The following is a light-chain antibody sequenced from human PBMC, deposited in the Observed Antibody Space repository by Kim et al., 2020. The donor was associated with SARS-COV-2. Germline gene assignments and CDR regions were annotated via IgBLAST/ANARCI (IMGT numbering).Light chain of an antibody. Sequence: QSITISCTGTSSDIGGYNYVSWYQQHPGKAPKLMIYDVSNRPSGVSTRFSGSRSGNTASLTISGLQPEDEADYYCSAYTSISTLVFGGGTQLTVL. CDR1: SSDIGGYNY. V-gene: IGLV2-14*03. CDR3: SAYTSISTLV. J-gene: IGLJ3*02. CDR2: DVS.